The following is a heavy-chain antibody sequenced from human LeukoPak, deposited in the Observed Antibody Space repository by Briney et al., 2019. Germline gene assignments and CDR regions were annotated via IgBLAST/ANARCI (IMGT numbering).Heavy chain of an antibody. CDR1: GYTFTNYG. Sequence: ASVKVSCKASGYTFTNYGIIWVQQAPGQGLEWMGWISTYNGNTNYVQKVQGRVTVTTDTSTSTVYMELRSLRSDDTAVYYCARGDDAFDIWGQRTMVTVSS. J-gene: IGHJ3*02. CDR3: ARGDDAFDI. CDR2: ISTYNGNT. V-gene: IGHV1-18*01.